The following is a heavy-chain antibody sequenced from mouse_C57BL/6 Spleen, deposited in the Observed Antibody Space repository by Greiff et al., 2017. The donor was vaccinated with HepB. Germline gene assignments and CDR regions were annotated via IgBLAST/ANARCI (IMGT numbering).Heavy chain of an antibody. D-gene: IGHD3-2*02. CDR1: GYTFTSYW. Sequence: VQLQQSGAELVKPGASVKLSCKASGYTFTSYWMQWVKQRPGQGLEWIGEIDPSDSYTNYNQKFKGKATLTVDTSSSTAYMQLSSLTSEDSAVYYCARVGSSGPGFAYWGQGTLVTVSA. CDR3: ARVGSSGPGFAY. J-gene: IGHJ3*01. V-gene: IGHV1-50*01. CDR2: IDPSDSYT.